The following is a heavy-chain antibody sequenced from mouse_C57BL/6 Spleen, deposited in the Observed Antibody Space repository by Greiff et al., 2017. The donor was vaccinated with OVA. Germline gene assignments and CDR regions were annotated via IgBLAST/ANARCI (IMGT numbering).Heavy chain of an antibody. Sequence: VQLQQSGPELVKPGASVKISCKASGYAFSSSWMNWVKQRPGKGLEWIGRIYPGDGDTNYNGKFKGKATLTADKSSSTAYMQLSSLTSEDSAVYFCERETTPYYAMDYWGQGTSVTVSS. CDR2: IYPGDGDT. V-gene: IGHV1-82*01. CDR1: GYAFSSSW. J-gene: IGHJ4*01. CDR3: ERETTPYYAMDY. D-gene: IGHD1-1*01.